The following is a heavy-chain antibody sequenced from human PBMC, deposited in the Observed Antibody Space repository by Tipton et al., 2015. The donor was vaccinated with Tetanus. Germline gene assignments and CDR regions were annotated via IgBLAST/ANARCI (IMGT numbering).Heavy chain of an antibody. V-gene: IGHV4-34*09. CDR1: GGSFSLYS. Sequence: TLSLTCADYGGSFSLYSWTWIRQPPGKGLEWIGYIYYSGSTYYNPSLKSRVTISVDTSKNQFSLKLYSVTAADTAVYYCARGDPTHEPLNYGGQGTLVTVSS. J-gene: IGHJ4*02. CDR2: IYYSGST. D-gene: IGHD5-24*01. CDR3: ARGDPTHEPLNY.